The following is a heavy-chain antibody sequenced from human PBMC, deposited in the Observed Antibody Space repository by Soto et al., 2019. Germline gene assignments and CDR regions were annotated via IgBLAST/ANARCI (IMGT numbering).Heavy chain of an antibody. Sequence: QVPLVQSGGEVKKPGASVKVSCKASGYTFTSYGISWVRQAPGQGLEWMGWISAYNGDTDHAQKLHGRVTMTTDTSTSTASMELRSLRSDDTAVYYCARADVIVVVAADCWGQGTLVTVSS. D-gene: IGHD2-15*01. CDR2: ISAYNGDT. J-gene: IGHJ4*02. CDR1: GYTFTSYG. V-gene: IGHV1-18*01. CDR3: ARADVIVVVAADC.